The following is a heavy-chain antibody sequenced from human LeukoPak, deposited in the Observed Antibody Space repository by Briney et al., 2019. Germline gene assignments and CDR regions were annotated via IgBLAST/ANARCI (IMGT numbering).Heavy chain of an antibody. CDR2: INHSGST. CDR3: ASIAARRYYYYHYMDV. D-gene: IGHD6-6*01. Sequence: SETLSLTCAVYGGSFSGYYWSWIRQPPGKGLEWIGEINHSGSTNYNPSLKSRVTISVDTSKNQFSLKLSSVTAADTAVYYCASIAARRYYYYHYMDVWGKGTTVTVSS. V-gene: IGHV4-34*01. CDR1: GGSFSGYY. J-gene: IGHJ6*03.